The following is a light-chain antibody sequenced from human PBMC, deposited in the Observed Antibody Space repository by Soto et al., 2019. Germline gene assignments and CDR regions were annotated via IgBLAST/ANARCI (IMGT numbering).Light chain of an antibody. Sequence: DIQMTQSPSTLSASLGDRVTMTCRASESIRTWLAWYQHKPGKAPKFLIYDASSLESGVPSRFSGSGSGTEFTLTISNLQPDDFATYFCQQYNNYPRTFGQGTKVDIK. V-gene: IGKV1-5*01. J-gene: IGKJ1*01. CDR1: ESIRTW. CDR3: QQYNNYPRT. CDR2: DAS.